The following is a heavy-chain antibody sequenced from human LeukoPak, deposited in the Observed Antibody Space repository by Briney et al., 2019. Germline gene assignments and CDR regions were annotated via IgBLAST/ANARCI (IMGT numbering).Heavy chain of an antibody. V-gene: IGHV3-21*01. CDR2: ISSSSSYI. CDR1: GFTLSRYS. Sequence: GGSLILSCAASGFTLSRYSMNWVRQAPGKGLEGFSSISSSSSYIYYADSVKGRFTISRDNSKNTVYLQMNSLRAEDTAVYYCAKDQWTAAGTPYWGQGTLVTVSS. J-gene: IGHJ4*02. D-gene: IGHD6-13*01. CDR3: AKDQWTAAGTPY.